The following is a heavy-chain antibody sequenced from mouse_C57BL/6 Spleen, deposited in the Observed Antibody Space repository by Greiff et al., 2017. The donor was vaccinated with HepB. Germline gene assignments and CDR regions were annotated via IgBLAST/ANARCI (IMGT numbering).Heavy chain of an antibody. CDR1: GYTFTSYW. J-gene: IGHJ2*01. Sequence: QVQLQQPGAELVKPGASVKLSCKASGYTFTSYWMHWVKQRPGQGLEWIGMIHPNSGSTNYNEKFKSKATLTVDKSSSTAYMQLSSLTSEDSAVYYCARSLPYYGSSPDYWGQGTTLTVSS. D-gene: IGHD1-1*01. CDR3: ARSLPYYGSSPDY. V-gene: IGHV1-64*01. CDR2: IHPNSGST.